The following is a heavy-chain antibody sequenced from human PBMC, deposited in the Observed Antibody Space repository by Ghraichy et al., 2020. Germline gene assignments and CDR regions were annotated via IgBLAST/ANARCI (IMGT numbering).Heavy chain of an antibody. CDR1: GFTFSSYW. J-gene: IGHJ4*02. CDR2: IKQDGSEK. V-gene: IGHV3-7*01. Sequence: LTCAASGFTFSSYWMSWVRQAPGKGLEWVANIKQDGSEKYYVDSVKGRFTISRDNAKNSLYLQMNSLRAEDTAVYYCARDMGRGYSYGYFDYWGQGTLVTVSS. D-gene: IGHD5-18*01. CDR3: ARDMGRGYSYGYFDY.